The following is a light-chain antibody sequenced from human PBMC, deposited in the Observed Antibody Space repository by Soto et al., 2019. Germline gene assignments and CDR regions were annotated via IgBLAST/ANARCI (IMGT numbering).Light chain of an antibody. CDR3: HQSGSSPLT. CDR2: STS. V-gene: IGKV3-20*01. Sequence: DIVLTQFPGTLSLSPGETATLSCRASQTLASNFLVWYQQKPGQAPRLLISSTSRRATGIPDRFSGSGSGTDFTLTISRLDPEDFAVYYCHQSGSSPLTFGPGTKVEI. CDR1: QTLASNF. J-gene: IGKJ3*01.